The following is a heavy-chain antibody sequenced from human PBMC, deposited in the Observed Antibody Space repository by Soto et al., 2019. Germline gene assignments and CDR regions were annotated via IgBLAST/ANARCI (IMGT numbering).Heavy chain of an antibody. Sequence: AASVKVSCKASGYTFTSYGISWVRQAPGQGLEWMGWISAYNGNTNYAQKLQGRVTMTTDTSTSTAYMELRSLRSDDTAVYYCASSAYYYDSSGYYPALFDYWGQGTLVTVSS. CDR2: ISAYNGNT. J-gene: IGHJ4*02. V-gene: IGHV1-18*04. CDR3: ASSAYYYDSSGYYPALFDY. D-gene: IGHD3-22*01. CDR1: GYTFTSYG.